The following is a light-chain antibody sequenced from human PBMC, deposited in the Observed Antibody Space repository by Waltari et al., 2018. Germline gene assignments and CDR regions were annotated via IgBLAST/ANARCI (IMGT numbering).Light chain of an antibody. CDR3: SSYTTSATWV. V-gene: IGLV2-14*03. CDR1: NSDVGASQY. Sequence: QSALTQPASVSGSPGQSITTSCTGTNSDVGASQYVSWYQQNPGKAPKPIIFDVSRRPSGVSYRFSGSKSGSTASLTISGLQAGDEADYYCSSYTTSATWVFGGGTRVAVL. CDR2: DVS. J-gene: IGLJ3*02.